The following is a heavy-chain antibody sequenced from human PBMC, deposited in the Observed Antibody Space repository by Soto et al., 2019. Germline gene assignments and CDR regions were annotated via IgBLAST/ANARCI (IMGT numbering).Heavy chain of an antibody. V-gene: IGHV2-5*02. CDR1: GFSLSTSGVG. CDR2: IYWDDDK. D-gene: IGHD7-27*01. J-gene: IGHJ4*02. Sequence: VSGPTLVNPTQTLTLTCTFCGFSLSTSGVGVGWIRQPPGKALEWLALIYWDDDKRYSPSLKSRLTITKDTSKNQVVLTMTNMDPVDTATYYCAHSLIPNWGSRGAFDYWGQGTLVTVSS. CDR3: AHSLIPNWGSRGAFDY.